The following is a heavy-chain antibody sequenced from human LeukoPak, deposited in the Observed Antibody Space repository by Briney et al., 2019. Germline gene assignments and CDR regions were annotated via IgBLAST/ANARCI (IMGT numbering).Heavy chain of an antibody. CDR3: ARDRLSLGAFDI. Sequence: KPSETLSLTCAVSGDSINSRSYYWAWIRQPPGKVLEWIGSIYHSESTYYNPSLKSRVTISLDTSKNQFSLRLSSLTAADTAVYYCARDRLSLGAFDIWGQGTMVTVSS. V-gene: IGHV4-39*07. CDR1: GDSINSRSYY. J-gene: IGHJ3*02. D-gene: IGHD7-27*01. CDR2: IYHSEST.